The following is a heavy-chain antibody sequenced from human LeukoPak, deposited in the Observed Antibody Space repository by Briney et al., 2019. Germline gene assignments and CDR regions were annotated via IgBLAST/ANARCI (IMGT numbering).Heavy chain of an antibody. Sequence: GESLRISCKGSEDTFSNYWISWVRQMPGKGLEWMGIIYPRDSDTRYSPSFQGQVTISADKSINTAYLQWSGLKASDTAVYYCARHVTTASAARGFDIWGQGTMVTVSS. V-gene: IGHV5-51*01. D-gene: IGHD1-14*01. CDR2: IYPRDSDT. J-gene: IGHJ3*02. CDR3: ARHVTTASAARGFDI. CDR1: EDTFSNYW.